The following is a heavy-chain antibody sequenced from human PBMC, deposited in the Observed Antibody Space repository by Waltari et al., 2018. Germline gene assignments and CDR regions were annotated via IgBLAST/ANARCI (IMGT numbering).Heavy chain of an antibody. J-gene: IGHJ3*01. D-gene: IGHD3-10*01. CDR1: GASINTGDNY. V-gene: IGHV4-30-4*08. CDR3: ARQEVEIRLLQGVLTSTPNAFDV. Sequence: QVQLQESGPGLVKPSQTLSLTCTVSGASINTGDNYWNWIRPPPGKGLEWIGSIYSSGDTFYNPSLRGRVMMSSDRSKNHFSLRLTSVTAADTAVYYCARQEVEIRLLQGVLTSTPNAFDVWGLEAVVAVSS. CDR2: IYSSGDT.